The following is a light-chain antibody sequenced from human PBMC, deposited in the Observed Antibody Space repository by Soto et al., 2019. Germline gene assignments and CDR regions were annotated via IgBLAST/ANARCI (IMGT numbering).Light chain of an antibody. CDR2: KAS. Sequence: DIQMTQSPSTLSASVGDRVTITCRASQSISSRLAWYQQKPGKAPKLLIYKASSLESGVPSRFSGSGSVTEFTLTISSLQPDDFATYYSQQYNSYPWTFGQGTKVEIK. CDR1: QSISSR. J-gene: IGKJ1*01. CDR3: QQYNSYPWT. V-gene: IGKV1-5*03.